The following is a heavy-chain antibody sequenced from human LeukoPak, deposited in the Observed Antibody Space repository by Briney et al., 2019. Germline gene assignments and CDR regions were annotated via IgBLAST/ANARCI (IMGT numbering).Heavy chain of an antibody. J-gene: IGHJ4*02. CDR3: AKSGYVWGSYDRGDY. D-gene: IGHD3-16*01. V-gene: IGHV3-7*03. Sequence: GGSLRLSCAASGFTFSDHYMDWVRQAPGKGLEWVANIKQDGSEKYYVDSVKGRFTISRDNAKNSLYLQMNSLRAEDTAVYYCAKSGYVWGSYDRGDYWGQGTLVTVSS. CDR2: IKQDGSEK. CDR1: GFTFSDHY.